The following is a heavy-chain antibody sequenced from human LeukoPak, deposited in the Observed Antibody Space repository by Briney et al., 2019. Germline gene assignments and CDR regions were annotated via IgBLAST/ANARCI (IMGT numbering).Heavy chain of an antibody. Sequence: GASVKVSCKASGYTFTSYDINWVRQATGQGLEWMGWMNPNSGNTGYAQKFQGRVTITRNTSISTAYMELSSLRSEDTAVYYCARVVSPHYYDSSGYHYYYYYMDVWGKGTTVTVSS. D-gene: IGHD3-22*01. CDR2: MNPNSGNT. CDR1: GYTFTSYD. J-gene: IGHJ6*03. V-gene: IGHV1-8*03. CDR3: ARVVSPHYYDSSGYHYYYYYMDV.